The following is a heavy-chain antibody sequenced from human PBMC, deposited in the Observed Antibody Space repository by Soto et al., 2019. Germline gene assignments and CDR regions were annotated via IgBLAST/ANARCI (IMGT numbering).Heavy chain of an antibody. Sequence: SVKVSCKASGGTFSGYAISWVRQAPGQGLEWRGGIIPIFGTANYAQKFQGRVTITADESTSTAYMELSSLRSEDTAVYYCGRGRLLEWLVSYFYYWGQGTLITVS. CDR1: GGTFSGYA. CDR2: IIPIFGTA. J-gene: IGHJ4*02. D-gene: IGHD3-3*01. CDR3: GRGRLLEWLVSYFYY. V-gene: IGHV1-69*13.